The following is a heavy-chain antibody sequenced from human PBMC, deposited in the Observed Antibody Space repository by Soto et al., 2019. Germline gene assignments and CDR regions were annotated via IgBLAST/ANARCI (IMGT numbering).Heavy chain of an antibody. CDR3: ATGSMITFGGVIDSQFFDY. V-gene: IGHV1-2*04. Sequence: GASVKVSCKASGYTFTGYYMHWVRQAPGQGLEWMGWINPNSGGTNYAQKFQGWVTMTRDTSISTAYMELSRLRSEDTAVYYCATGSMITFGGVIDSQFFDYWGQGTLVTVSS. J-gene: IGHJ4*02. CDR2: INPNSGGT. CDR1: GYTFTGYY. D-gene: IGHD3-16*02.